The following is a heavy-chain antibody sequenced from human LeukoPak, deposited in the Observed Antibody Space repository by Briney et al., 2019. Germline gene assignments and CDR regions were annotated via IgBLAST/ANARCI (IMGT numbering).Heavy chain of an antibody. CDR2: IVVGSGNT. CDR1: GFTFTSSA. D-gene: IGHD5-18*01. Sequence: GTSVEVSCKASGFTFTSSAEQWVRQARGQRLEWIGWIVVGSGNTNYAQKFQERVTITRDMSTSTAYMELSSLRSEDTAVYYCAAAHSYELPDYWGQGTLVTVSS. V-gene: IGHV1-58*01. J-gene: IGHJ4*02. CDR3: AAAHSYELPDY.